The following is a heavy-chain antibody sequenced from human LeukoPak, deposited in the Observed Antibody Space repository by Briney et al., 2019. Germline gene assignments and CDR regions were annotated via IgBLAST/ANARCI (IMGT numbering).Heavy chain of an antibody. Sequence: SETLSLTCTVSGGSISSSSYYWGWIRQPPGKGLEWIGSIYYSGSTYYNPSLKSRVTISVDTSKNQFSLKLSSVTAADTAVYYCARVEGYYYDSSGYYYGTYFDYWGQGTLVTVSS. J-gene: IGHJ4*02. CDR3: ARVEGYYYDSSGYYYGTYFDY. D-gene: IGHD3-22*01. CDR1: GGSISSSSYY. CDR2: IYYSGST. V-gene: IGHV4-39*07.